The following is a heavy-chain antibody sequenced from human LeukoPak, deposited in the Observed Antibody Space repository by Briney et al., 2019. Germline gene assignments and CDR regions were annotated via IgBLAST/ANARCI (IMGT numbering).Heavy chain of an antibody. D-gene: IGHD3-3*01. CDR1: GGSISSYY. CDR2: IYTSGST. CDR3: ARGYDFWSGYYRVDP. J-gene: IGHJ5*02. Sequence: ETLSLTCTVSGGSISSYYWSWIRQPAGKGLEWIGRIYTSGSTNYNPSLKSRVTMSVDTSKNQFSLKLSSVTAADTAVYYCARGYDFWSGYYRVDPWGQGTLVTVSS. V-gene: IGHV4-4*07.